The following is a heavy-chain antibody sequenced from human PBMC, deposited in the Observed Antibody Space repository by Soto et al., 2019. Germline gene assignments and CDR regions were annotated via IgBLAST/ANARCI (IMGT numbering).Heavy chain of an antibody. CDR2: INPNSGGT. CDR1: GYTFTGYY. J-gene: IGHJ3*02. D-gene: IGHD6-6*01. CDR3: ARWEQLVLGFDI. Sequence: ASVKVSCKASGYTFTGYYIHWVRQAPGQGPEWMGWINPNSGGTNFAQKFQGRVTVTRDTSISTAYMELTSLRSDDTAVYYCARWEQLVLGFDIWGQGTMVTVSS. V-gene: IGHV1-2*02.